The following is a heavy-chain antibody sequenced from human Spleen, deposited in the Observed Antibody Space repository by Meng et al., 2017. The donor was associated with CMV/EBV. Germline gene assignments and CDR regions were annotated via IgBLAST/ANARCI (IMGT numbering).Heavy chain of an antibody. V-gene: IGHV3-11*01. CDR3: ARCPYDSSGYMVDY. J-gene: IGHJ4*02. D-gene: IGHD3-22*01. CDR2: ISSSGTTI. CDR1: GFTFSDYY. Sequence: GGSLRLSCAASGFTFSDYYMSWIRQAPGKGLEWVPYISSSGTTIYYADSVKGRFTISRDNAKNSLYLQMNSLRAEDTAVYYCARCPYDSSGYMVDYWGQGALVTVSS.